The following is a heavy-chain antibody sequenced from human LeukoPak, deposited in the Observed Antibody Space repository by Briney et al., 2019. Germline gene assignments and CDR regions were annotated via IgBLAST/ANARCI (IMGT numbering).Heavy chain of an antibody. CDR2: MNPNSGNT. CDR3: ARANYYGSGKKDLDY. V-gene: IGHV1-8*02. D-gene: IGHD3-10*01. Sequence: ASVKVSCKASGYTFTNYGNNWVRQAPGQGLDWMGWMNPNSGNTGYAQKFQGRVTMTRNTSMSTAYMELNSLRSEDTAVYCCARANYYGSGKKDLDYWGQGTLVTVSS. CDR1: GYTFTNYG. J-gene: IGHJ4*02.